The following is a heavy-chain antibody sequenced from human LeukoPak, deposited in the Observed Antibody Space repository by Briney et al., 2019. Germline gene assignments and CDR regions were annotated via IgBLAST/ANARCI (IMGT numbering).Heavy chain of an antibody. J-gene: IGHJ3*02. V-gene: IGHV3-64*01. CDR1: GFTFSSYA. Sequence: PGGSLRLSCAASGFTFSSYAMHWVRQAPGKGLEYVSAISSNGGSTYYANSVKGRFTISRDNSKNTLYLQMGSLRAEDMAVYYCAKEFRGPIVGYHDAFDIWGQGTMVTVSS. CDR3: AKEFRGPIVGYHDAFDI. CDR2: ISSNGGST. D-gene: IGHD3-22*01.